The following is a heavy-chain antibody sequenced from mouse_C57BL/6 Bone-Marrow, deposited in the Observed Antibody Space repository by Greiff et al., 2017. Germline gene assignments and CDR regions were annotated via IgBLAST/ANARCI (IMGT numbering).Heavy chain of an antibody. D-gene: IGHD2-4*01. J-gene: IGHJ3*01. CDR2: INPSSGYT. Sequence: QVHVKQSGAELARPGASVKMSCKASGYTFTSYTMHWVKQRPGQGLEWIGYINPSSGYTKYKQKFKDKATLTADKSSSTAYMQLSSLTSEDSAVYYCARGDYETYWGQGTLVTVSA. CDR1: GYTFTSYT. V-gene: IGHV1-4*01. CDR3: ARGDYETY.